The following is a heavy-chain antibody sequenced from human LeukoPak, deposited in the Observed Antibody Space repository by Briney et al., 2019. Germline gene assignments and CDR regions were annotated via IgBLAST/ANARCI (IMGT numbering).Heavy chain of an antibody. CDR3: ARVPYSSGWYDFDY. CDR1: GCTVSSYW. CDR2: IKQDGSEK. Sequence: GGSLRLSCAASGCTVSSYWMSWVRQAPGKGLEWVANIKQDGSEKYYVDSVKGRFTISRDNAKNSLYLQMNSLRAEDTAVYYCARVPYSSGWYDFDYCGQGTLVTVSS. V-gene: IGHV3-7*01. D-gene: IGHD6-19*01. J-gene: IGHJ4*02.